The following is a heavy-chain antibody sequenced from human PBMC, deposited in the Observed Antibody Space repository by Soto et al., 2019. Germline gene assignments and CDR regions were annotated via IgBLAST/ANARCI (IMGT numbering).Heavy chain of an antibody. CDR2: IYYSGST. CDR1: GGSISSSSYY. CDR3: ARVVVAATRSYYFDY. D-gene: IGHD2-15*01. J-gene: IGHJ4*02. Sequence: QLQLQESGPGLVKPSETLSLTCTVSGGSISSSSYYWGWIRQPPGKGLEWIGSIYYSGSTYYNPSLKSRVTISVDTSKNQFSLKLSSVTAADTAVYYCARVVVAATRSYYFDYWGQGTLVTVSS. V-gene: IGHV4-39*01.